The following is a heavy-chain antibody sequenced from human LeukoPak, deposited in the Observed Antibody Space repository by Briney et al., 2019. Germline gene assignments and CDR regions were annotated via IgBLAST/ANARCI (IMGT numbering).Heavy chain of an antibody. CDR3: AEVDYSDSNDAFDI. V-gene: IGHV3-23*01. CDR1: GFTFSSYA. D-gene: IGHD3-22*01. CDR2: ISGSGGST. J-gene: IGHJ3*02. Sequence: HSGGSLRLSCAASGFTFSSYAMSWVRQAPGKGLEWVSAISGSGGSTYYADSVKGRFTISRDNSKNTLYLQMNSLRAEDTAVYYCAEVDYSDSNDAFDIWGQGTMVTVSS.